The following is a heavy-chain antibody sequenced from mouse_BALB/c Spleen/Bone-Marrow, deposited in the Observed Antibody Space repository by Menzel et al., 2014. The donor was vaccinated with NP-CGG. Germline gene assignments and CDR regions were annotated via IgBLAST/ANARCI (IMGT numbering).Heavy chain of an antibody. CDR2: INPDSRTK. Sequence: EVQLVESGGGLVQPGGSLKLSCAASGFDFSRYWMSWVRQAPGKGLDWIGEINPDSRTKNYAPSLKDKFIISRDNAKNTLYLQMSKVRSEDTALYYCALLGYYGYFAVWDAGTTVTVSS. CDR1: GFDFSRYW. J-gene: IGHJ1*01. V-gene: IGHV4-1*02. D-gene: IGHD2-2*01. CDR3: ALLGYYGYFAV.